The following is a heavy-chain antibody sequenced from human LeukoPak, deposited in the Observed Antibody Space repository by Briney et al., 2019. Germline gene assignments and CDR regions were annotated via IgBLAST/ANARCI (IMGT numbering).Heavy chain of an antibody. D-gene: IGHD2-2*02. J-gene: IGHJ4*02. Sequence: AGGSLRLSCAASGFTFSSYGMHWVRQAPGQGLEGVAFIRYDGSNKYYADSVKGRFTISRDNSKNTLYLQMNSLRAEDTAVYYCAKDTIVVVPAAILDYWGQGTLVTVSS. CDR3: AKDTIVVVPAAILDY. V-gene: IGHV3-30*02. CDR1: GFTFSSYG. CDR2: IRYDGSNK.